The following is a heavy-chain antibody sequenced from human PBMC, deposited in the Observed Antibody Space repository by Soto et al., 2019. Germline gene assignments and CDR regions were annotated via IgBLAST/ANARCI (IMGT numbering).Heavy chain of an antibody. CDR2: IYSSGST. CDR1: GGAIGSHY. V-gene: IGHV4-4*07. D-gene: IGHD3-3*01. Sequence: SETLSLTCTISGGAIGSHYWTWIRQPAGKGLEWIGRIYSSGSTQYNPSLQSRVTMSLDTSKNQFSLRLESVTAADTAVYYCARGQRFSDWFDPWVQGTLVTVSS. J-gene: IGHJ5*02. CDR3: ARGQRFSDWFDP.